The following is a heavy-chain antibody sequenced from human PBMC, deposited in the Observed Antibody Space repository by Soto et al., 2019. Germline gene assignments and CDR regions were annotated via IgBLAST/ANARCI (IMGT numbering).Heavy chain of an antibody. CDR1: GGSISRYF. J-gene: IGHJ2*01. CDR2: IYYPGTT. CDR3: ANFNWSFDL. V-gene: IGHV4-59*01. Sequence: QVQLQESGPGLVTPSETLSLTCTVSGGSISRYFWSWIRQPPGKGLEWIGYIYYPGTTNYTPSLKSRVTISVDTSKNQFSLQLSSVTAADTAVYYCANFNWSFDLWGRGTLVTVSS.